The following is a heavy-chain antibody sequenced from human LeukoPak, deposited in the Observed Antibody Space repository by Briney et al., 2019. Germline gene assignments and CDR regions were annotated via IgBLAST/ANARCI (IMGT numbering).Heavy chain of an antibody. V-gene: IGHV3-53*01. J-gene: IGHJ4*02. Sequence: GGSLRLSCAASGFTVSSSYMSWVRQAPGKGLEWVSVIYSGGSTYYADSVKGRFTISGDNSKNTLYLQMNSLRAEDTAVYYCARESTVTTPYFDYWGQGTLVTVAS. CDR2: IYSGGST. D-gene: IGHD4-17*01. CDR1: GFTVSSSY. CDR3: ARESTVTTPYFDY.